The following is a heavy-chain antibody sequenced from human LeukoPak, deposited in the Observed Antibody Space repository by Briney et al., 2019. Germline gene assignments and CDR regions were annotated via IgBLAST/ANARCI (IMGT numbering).Heavy chain of an antibody. J-gene: IGHJ4*02. D-gene: IGHD2-15*01. Sequence: GGSLRLSCAASGFTFSSYAMSWVRQAPGKGLEWVSSIKWNGGSTGYADSVKGRFTISRDNAKNSLYLQMNSLRAEDTALYYCARDGGDCSGDSCYVDYWGQGTLVTVSS. V-gene: IGHV3-20*04. CDR1: GFTFSSYA. CDR2: IKWNGGST. CDR3: ARDGGDCSGDSCYVDY.